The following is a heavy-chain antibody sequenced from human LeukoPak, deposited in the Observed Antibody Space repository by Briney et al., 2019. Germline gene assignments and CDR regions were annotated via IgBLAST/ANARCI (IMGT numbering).Heavy chain of an antibody. J-gene: IGHJ4*02. D-gene: IGHD2-2*01. CDR1: GYTLTELS. Sequence: ASVKVSCKASGYTLTELSMHWVRQAPGKGLEWMGGFDPEDGETIYAQKFQGRVTMTEDTSTDTAYMELSSLRSEDTAVYYCATSRRAYQLLMFDYWGQGTLVTVSS. V-gene: IGHV1-24*01. CDR2: FDPEDGET. CDR3: ATSRRAYQLLMFDY.